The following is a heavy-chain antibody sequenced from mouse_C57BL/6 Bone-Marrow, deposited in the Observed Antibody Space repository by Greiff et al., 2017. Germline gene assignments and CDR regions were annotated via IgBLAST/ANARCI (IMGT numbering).Heavy chain of an antibody. J-gene: IGHJ3*01. CDR1: GFTFSSYA. D-gene: IGHD1-1*01. Sequence: EVQVVESGGGLVKPGGSLKLSCAASGFTFSSYAMSWVRQTPEKRLEWVATISDGGSYTYYPDNVKGRFTISRDNAKNNLYLQMSHLKSEDTAMYYCAREGPYYGSSYVAYWGQGTLVTVSA. CDR3: AREGPYYGSSYVAY. V-gene: IGHV5-4*01. CDR2: ISDGGSYT.